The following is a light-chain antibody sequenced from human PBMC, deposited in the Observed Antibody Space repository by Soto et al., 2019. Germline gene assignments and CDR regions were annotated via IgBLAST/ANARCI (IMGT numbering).Light chain of an antibody. CDR1: QSALYTSNNKNY. CDR2: WAS. Sequence: DIVMTQSPDSLAVSLGERATINCKSSQSALYTSNNKNYISWYQQKSGQPPKLLIYWASTRESGVPDRFSGGGSGTDFTLTISSMQAEDVAVYYCQQYNSVPITFGQGTRLEI. J-gene: IGKJ5*01. CDR3: QQYNSVPIT. V-gene: IGKV4-1*01.